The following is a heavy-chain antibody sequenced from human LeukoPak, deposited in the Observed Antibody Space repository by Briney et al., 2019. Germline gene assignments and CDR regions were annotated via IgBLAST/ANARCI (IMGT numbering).Heavy chain of an antibody. V-gene: IGHV4-39*01. CDR1: GGYISSSSYY. CDR3: ARHAGRYFYYGLDV. Sequence: SETLSLTCTVSGGYISSSSYYWGWIRQPPGKGLEWIGTLYYGGSTYYNPSFKSRVTISVDTSKNQFSLKLNSVTAADTAVYYCARHAGRYFYYGLDVWGQGTTVTVSS. J-gene: IGHJ6*02. CDR2: LYYGGST. D-gene: IGHD1-14*01.